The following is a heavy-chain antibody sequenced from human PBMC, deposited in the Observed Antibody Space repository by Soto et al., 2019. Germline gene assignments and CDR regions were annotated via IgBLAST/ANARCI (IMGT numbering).Heavy chain of an antibody. J-gene: IGHJ4*02. D-gene: IGHD4-17*01. V-gene: IGHV1-46*01. Sequence: ASVKVSCKASGYTFTSYYMHWVRQAPGQGLEWMGIINPSGGSTSYAQKFQGRVTMTRDTSTSTVYMELSSLRSEDTAVYYCATRTPPGPIYGDYPFDYWGQGTLVTVSS. CDR2: INPSGGST. CDR3: ATRTPPGPIYGDYPFDY. CDR1: GYTFTSYY.